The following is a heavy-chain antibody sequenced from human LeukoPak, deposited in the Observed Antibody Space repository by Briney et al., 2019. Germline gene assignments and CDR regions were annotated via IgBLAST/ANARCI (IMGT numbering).Heavy chain of an antibody. Sequence: GASVKVSCKASGGTFSSYAISWVRQAPGQGLEWMGGIIPIFGTANYAQKFQGRVTITADESTSTAYMEPSSLRSEDTAVYYCARDAILTGYRYFDYWGQGTLVTVSS. V-gene: IGHV1-69*13. CDR2: IIPIFGTA. CDR1: GGTFSSYA. J-gene: IGHJ4*02. D-gene: IGHD3-9*01. CDR3: ARDAILTGYRYFDY.